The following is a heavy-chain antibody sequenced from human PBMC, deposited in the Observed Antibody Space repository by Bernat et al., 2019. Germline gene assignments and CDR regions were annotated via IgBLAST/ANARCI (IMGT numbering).Heavy chain of an antibody. V-gene: IGHV3-33*01. J-gene: IGHJ4*02. CDR2: IWYDGSNK. CDR1: GFTFSSYD. Sequence: QVQLVESGGGVVQPGRSLRLSCAASGFTFSSYDMHWVRQAPGKGLEWVAVIWYDGSNKYYAVSVKGRFTISRDNSKNTLYLQMNSLRAEDTAVYYCAREVAPYYFDYWGQGTLVTVSS. D-gene: IGHD2-15*01. CDR3: AREVAPYYFDY.